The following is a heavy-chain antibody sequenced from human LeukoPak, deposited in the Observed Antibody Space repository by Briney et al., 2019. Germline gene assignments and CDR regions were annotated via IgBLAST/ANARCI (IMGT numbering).Heavy chain of an antibody. J-gene: IGHJ4*02. V-gene: IGHV4-59*11. CDR1: GGSISSHY. CDR3: ARGLTGTRTFDY. Sequence: PSETLSLTCTVSGGSISSHYWSWIRQPPEKGLEWIGYIYYGGSTNYNPSLKSRVTISVDTSKNQFSLKLSSVTAADTAVYYCARGLTGTRTFDYWGQGTLVTVSS. D-gene: IGHD1-7*01. CDR2: IYYGGST.